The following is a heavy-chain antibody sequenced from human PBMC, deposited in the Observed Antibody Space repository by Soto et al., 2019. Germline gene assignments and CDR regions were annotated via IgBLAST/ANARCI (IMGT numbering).Heavy chain of an antibody. Sequence: ASVKVSCKAPGSSFTNYGISWVRQAPGQGLEWMGWISGHNGNTNYAQKLQGRVTMTTDTSTSTAYMELRSLRSDDTAVYYSARDYYGLESPRSPFFYWGQGTLVTVSS. V-gene: IGHV1-18*01. CDR3: ARDYYGLESPRSPFFY. D-gene: IGHD3-10*01. J-gene: IGHJ4*02. CDR1: GSSFTNYG. CDR2: ISGHNGNT.